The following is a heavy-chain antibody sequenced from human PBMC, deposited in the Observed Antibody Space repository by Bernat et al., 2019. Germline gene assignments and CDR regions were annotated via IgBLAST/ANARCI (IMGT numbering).Heavy chain of an antibody. V-gene: IGHV4-34*01. J-gene: IGHJ6*03. D-gene: IGHD6-13*01. CDR1: GGSFSGYY. CDR3: ARGEYRSSWRTHYYYMDV. Sequence: QVQLQQWGAGLLKPSETLSLTCAVYGGSFSGYYWSWIRQPPGKGLEWIGEINHSGSTNYNPSLKSRVTISVDTSKNQFSLKLSSVTAADTAVYYCARGEYRSSWRTHYYYMDVWGKGTTVTVSS. CDR2: INHSGST.